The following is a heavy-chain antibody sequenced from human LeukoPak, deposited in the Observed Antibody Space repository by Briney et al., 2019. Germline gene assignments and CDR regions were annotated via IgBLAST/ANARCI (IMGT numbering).Heavy chain of an antibody. Sequence: ETLSLTCTVSGGSISSNYWSWVRQAPGKGLEWVSVIYSGGSTDYADSVKGRFTISRDNSKNTLYLQMNSLRDEDTAVYYCARGPGGYGDLYYYGMDIWGQGATVTVSS. V-gene: IGHV3-53*01. J-gene: IGHJ6*02. CDR3: ARGPGGYGDLYYYGMDI. D-gene: IGHD4-17*01. CDR1: GGSISSNY. CDR2: IYSGGST.